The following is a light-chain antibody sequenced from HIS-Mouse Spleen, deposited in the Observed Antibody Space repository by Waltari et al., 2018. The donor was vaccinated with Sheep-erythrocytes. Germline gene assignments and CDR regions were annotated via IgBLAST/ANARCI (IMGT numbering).Light chain of an antibody. Sequence: QSVLTQPPSVSEAPRQRVTISCSGSSSNIGNNAVNWYQQRQGKAPKLLIYYDDLLPSGVSDRFSGSKSGTSASLAISGLQSEDEADYYCAAWDDSLNGPVFGGGTKLTVL. CDR3: AAWDDSLNGPV. CDR2: YDD. V-gene: IGLV1-36*01. CDR1: SSNIGNNA. J-gene: IGLJ2*01.